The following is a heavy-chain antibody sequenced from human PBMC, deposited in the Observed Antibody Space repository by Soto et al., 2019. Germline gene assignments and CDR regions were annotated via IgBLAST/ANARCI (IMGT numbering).Heavy chain of an antibody. CDR2: IYLGDSDT. CDR3: ARRTANPYWYFDL. CDR1: GYSLINNW. Sequence: EVQLVQSGAEVKKPGESVKISCRGSGYSLINNWIGWVRQMPGKGLEWMGIIYLGDSDTRYSPSFQGQVTISADKSITTAYLQWNRLKASDTAIYYCARRTANPYWYFDLWGRGTLVTVSS. J-gene: IGHJ2*01. D-gene: IGHD2-21*02. V-gene: IGHV5-51*01.